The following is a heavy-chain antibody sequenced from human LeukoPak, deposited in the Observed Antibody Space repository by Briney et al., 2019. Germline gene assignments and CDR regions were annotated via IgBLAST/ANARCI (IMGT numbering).Heavy chain of an antibody. CDR2: IKQDGSEK. V-gene: IGHV3-7*01. Sequence: PGGSLRLSCAVSGFSFNNHWMSWVRQAAGKRLEWVANIKQDGSEKYYVDSVKGRFTISRDNAKNSLYLQMNSLRAEDTAVYYCARVSKREWLLYGGYVDYWGQGTLVTVSS. CDR3: ARVSKREWLLYGGYVDY. J-gene: IGHJ4*02. D-gene: IGHD3-3*01. CDR1: GFSFNNHW.